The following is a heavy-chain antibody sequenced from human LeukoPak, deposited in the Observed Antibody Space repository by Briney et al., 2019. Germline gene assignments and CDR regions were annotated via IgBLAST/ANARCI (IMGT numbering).Heavy chain of an antibody. CDR3: AKGLGDYDDFRLGF. CDR1: IFSFSTFG. J-gene: IGHJ4*02. D-gene: IGHD4-17*01. V-gene: IGHV3-30*02. Sequence: GGSLRLSCAASIFSFSTFGFHWVRQAPGKGLEWVAFIPYDGSDKYYADSVKGRFAVSRDNSKNTLYLHMNSLRVEDTAVYYCAKGLGDYDDFRLGFWGQGTLVTVSS. CDR2: IPYDGSDK.